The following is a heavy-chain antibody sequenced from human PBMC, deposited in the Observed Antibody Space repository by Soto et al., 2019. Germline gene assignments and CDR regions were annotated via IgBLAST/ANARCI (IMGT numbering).Heavy chain of an antibody. D-gene: IGHD3-3*01. CDR3: ARDSGPYYDFWSGLDY. CDR2: IYYSGST. J-gene: IGHJ4*02. V-gene: IGHV4-61*01. Sequence: SETLSLTCTVSGGSVSGGSYYWSWIRQPPGKGLEWIGYIYYSGSTNYNPSLKSRVTISVDTSKNQFSLKLSSVTAADTAVYYCARDSGPYYDFWSGLDYWGQGTLVTVSS. CDR1: GGSVSGGSYY.